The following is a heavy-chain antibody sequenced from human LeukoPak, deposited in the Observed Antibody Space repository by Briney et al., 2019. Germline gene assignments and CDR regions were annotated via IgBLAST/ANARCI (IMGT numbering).Heavy chain of an antibody. CDR2: ISQDGSET. D-gene: IGHD7-27*01. J-gene: IGHJ4*02. V-gene: IGHV3-7*01. CDR3: VRDLGHSRHYFEY. CDR1: GFTFNSFF. Sequence: GGSLRLSCAASGFTFNSFFLNWVRLTPGRELEWVACISQDGSETFYMDSVRGRFTISRDNTKNSLYLQMDSLRAEDTAVYFCVRDLGHSRHYFEYWAREPWSPSPQ.